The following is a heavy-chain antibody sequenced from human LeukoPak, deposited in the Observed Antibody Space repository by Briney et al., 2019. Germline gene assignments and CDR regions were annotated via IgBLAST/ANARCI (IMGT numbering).Heavy chain of an antibody. CDR1: GGSISSYY. Sequence: SETLSLTCTVSGGSISSYYWSWIRQPPGKGLEWIGYIYYSGSTNYNPSLKSRVTISVDTSKNQFSLKLSSVTAADTAVYYCARDAVRGGYGMDVWGQGTTVTVSS. CDR3: ARDAVRGGYGMDV. J-gene: IGHJ6*02. V-gene: IGHV4-59*12. D-gene: IGHD3-10*01. CDR2: IYYSGST.